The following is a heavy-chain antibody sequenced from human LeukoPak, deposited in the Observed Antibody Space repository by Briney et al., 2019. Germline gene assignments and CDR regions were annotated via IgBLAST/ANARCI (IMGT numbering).Heavy chain of an antibody. CDR1: GFTFSSYW. V-gene: IGHV3-7*01. Sequence: GGSLRLSCAASGFTFSSYWMSWVRQAPGKGLEWVANIKQDGSKKNYVDSVKGRFTISRDNGKNSLYLQMNSLRVEDTAVYYCAGRSGSFDYWGQGTLVTVSS. D-gene: IGHD3-10*01. CDR2: IKQDGSKK. CDR3: AGRSGSFDY. J-gene: IGHJ4*02.